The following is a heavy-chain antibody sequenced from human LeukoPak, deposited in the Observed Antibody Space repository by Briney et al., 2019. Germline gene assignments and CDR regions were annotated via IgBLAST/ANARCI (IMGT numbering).Heavy chain of an antibody. D-gene: IGHD2-2*01. CDR2: IYYSGST. CDR3: ARVPADNDY. V-gene: IGHV4-39*07. CDR1: GGSISSSSYY. Sequence: PSETLSRNCTVSGGSISSSSYYWGWIRQPPGKGLEWIGSIYYSGSTYYNPSLKSRVTISVDTSKNQFSLKLSSVTAADTAVYYCARVPADNDYWGQGTLVTVSS. J-gene: IGHJ4*02.